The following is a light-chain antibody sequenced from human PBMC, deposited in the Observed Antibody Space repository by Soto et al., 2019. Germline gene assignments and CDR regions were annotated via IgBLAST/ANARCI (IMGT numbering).Light chain of an antibody. Sequence: EIVLTQSPATLSLSPGERATLSGRASQTVSTSVAWYQQKPGQAPRLLIYGASSRPTGIPDRFTGSGSGTDVTLTISRLEPEDLAVYYCQQYGSSPQTFGQGTKVDI. V-gene: IGKV3-20*01. J-gene: IGKJ1*01. CDR2: GAS. CDR3: QQYGSSPQT. CDR1: QTVSTS.